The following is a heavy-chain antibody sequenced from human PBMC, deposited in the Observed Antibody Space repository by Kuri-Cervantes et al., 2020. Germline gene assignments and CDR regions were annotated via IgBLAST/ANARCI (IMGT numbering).Heavy chain of an antibody. CDR3: TTESFYYYDSSGYYAFDI. J-gene: IGHJ3*02. CDR1: GFTFSGSA. V-gene: IGHV3-73*01. D-gene: IGHD3-22*01. CDR2: IRSKANSYAT. Sequence: GESLKISCAASGFTFSGSAMHWVRQASGKGLEWVGRIRSKANSYATAYAASVKGRFTISRDDSKNTAYLQMNSLRAEDTAVYYCTTESFYYYDSSGYYAFDIWGQGTMVPSPQ.